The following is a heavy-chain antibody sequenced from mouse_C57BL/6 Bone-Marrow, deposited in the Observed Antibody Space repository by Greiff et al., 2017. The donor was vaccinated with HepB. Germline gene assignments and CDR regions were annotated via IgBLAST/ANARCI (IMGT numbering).Heavy chain of an antibody. J-gene: IGHJ3*01. CDR1: GFTFSSYT. CDR3: ARNYYGSSWAY. V-gene: IGHV5-9*01. Sequence: EVQLVESGGGLVKPGGSLKLSCAASGFTFSSYTMSWVRQTPEKRLEWVATISGGGGNTYYPDSVKGRFPISRDNAKNTLYLQMSSLRSEDTALYYCARNYYGSSWAYWGQGTLVTVSA. CDR2: ISGGGGNT. D-gene: IGHD1-1*01.